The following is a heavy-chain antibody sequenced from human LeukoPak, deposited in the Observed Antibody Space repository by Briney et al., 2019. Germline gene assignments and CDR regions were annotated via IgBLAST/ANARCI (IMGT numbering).Heavy chain of an antibody. D-gene: IGHD3-16*01. CDR3: ARDLGRGNTPFDY. V-gene: IGHV3-33*01. Sequence: GRSLRLSCAASGFTFSSFGMHWVRQAPVRGLEWVAVIWDDGSKKYHADSVRARFTISRDNTKNTVYLQMDSLRAEDTALYYCARDLGRGNTPFDYWGQGTLVTVSS. CDR1: GFTFSSFG. J-gene: IGHJ4*02. CDR2: IWDDGSKK.